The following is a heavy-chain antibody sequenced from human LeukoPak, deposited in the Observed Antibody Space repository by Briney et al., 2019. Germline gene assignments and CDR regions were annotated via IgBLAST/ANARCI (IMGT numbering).Heavy chain of an antibody. D-gene: IGHD3-10*01. Sequence: GGSLRLSCSAPGFTFSSYAMHWVRQAPWKGLEYVSAISSNGGSTYYADSVKGRFTISRDNSKNTLYLQMSSLRAEDTAVYYCVKDPYYYGSGSYYPWGQGTLVTVSS. V-gene: IGHV3-64D*09. J-gene: IGHJ5*02. CDR3: VKDPYYYGSGSYYP. CDR2: ISSNGGST. CDR1: GFTFSSYA.